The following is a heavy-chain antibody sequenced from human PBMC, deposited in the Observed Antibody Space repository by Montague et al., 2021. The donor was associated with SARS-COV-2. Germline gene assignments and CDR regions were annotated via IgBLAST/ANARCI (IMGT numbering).Heavy chain of an antibody. D-gene: IGHD6-19*01. CDR3: ARGWAFDP. J-gene: IGHJ3*01. V-gene: IGHV4-59*08. Sequence: SETLSLTCTVSGWSTASHYWNWIRQSPGKRPQGRVYVYYNVDTKYNPSLQSRVTISIDKSENQFSLRLNSVTAADTAGYFCARGWAFDPWGQGRLVTVPS. CDR1: GWSTASHY. CDR2: VYYNVDT.